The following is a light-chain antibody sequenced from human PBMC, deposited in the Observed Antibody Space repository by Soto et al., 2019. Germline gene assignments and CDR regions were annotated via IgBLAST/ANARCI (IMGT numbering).Light chain of an antibody. J-gene: IGLJ3*02. CDR2: RSD. V-gene: IGLV1-47*01. CDR3: ASWEDNLSGVV. Sequence: QSVLTQPPSASGTPGQRVTMSCSGTSSNIANNFVYWYQQLPGTAPNLLIYRSDQRPSGGPDRFSASKSGTSASLAISGRLSEDEADYYCASWEDNLSGVVFGGGTQLTVL. CDR1: SSNIANNF.